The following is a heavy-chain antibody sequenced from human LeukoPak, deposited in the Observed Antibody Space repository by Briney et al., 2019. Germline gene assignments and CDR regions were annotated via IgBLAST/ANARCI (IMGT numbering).Heavy chain of an antibody. CDR1: GFTFSNYA. J-gene: IGHJ4*02. CDR3: AKDPPLGSSGSYRPFDY. Sequence: GGSLRLSCAASGFTFSNYAMTWVRQAPGKGLEWVSAISGSGGSTDYADSVKGRFTISRDNSKNTLYLQMDSLRAEDTAVYYCAKDPPLGSSGSYRPFDYWGQGTLVTVSS. V-gene: IGHV3-23*01. D-gene: IGHD3-10*01. CDR2: ISGSGGST.